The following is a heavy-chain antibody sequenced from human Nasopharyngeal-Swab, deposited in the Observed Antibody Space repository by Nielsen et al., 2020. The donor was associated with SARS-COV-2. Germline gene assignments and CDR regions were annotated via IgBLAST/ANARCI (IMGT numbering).Heavy chain of an antibody. CDR1: GGSMTSYY. CDR3: ARRPTGYGDYYFDS. J-gene: IGHJ4*02. CDR2: VYYYSGTT. V-gene: IGHV4-59*08. D-gene: IGHD4-17*01. Sequence: SETLSLTCSVSGGSMTSYYWSWIRQPPGKGLEWIGYVYYYSGTTNSNPSLKSRVTISMDTSKKQFSLQMSSVTTADTAVYYWARRPTGYGDYYFDSWGQGTLVTVSS.